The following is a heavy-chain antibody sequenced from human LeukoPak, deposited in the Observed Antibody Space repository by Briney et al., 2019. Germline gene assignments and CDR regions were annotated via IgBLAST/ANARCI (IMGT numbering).Heavy chain of an antibody. D-gene: IGHD5-24*01. CDR1: GFTFSSYG. J-gene: IGHJ3*02. Sequence: GGSLRLSCAASGFTFSSYGMHWVRQAPGKGLVWVSRINSDGSSTSYADSVKGRFTISRDNAKNTLYLQMNSLRAEDTAVYYCARASSTGDGFIWEGAFDIWGQGTMVTVSS. V-gene: IGHV3-74*01. CDR3: ARASSTGDGFIWEGAFDI. CDR2: INSDGSST.